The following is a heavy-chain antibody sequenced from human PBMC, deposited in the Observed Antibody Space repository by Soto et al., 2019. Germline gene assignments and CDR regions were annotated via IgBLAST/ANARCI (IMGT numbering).Heavy chain of an antibody. CDR3: ARGYSSSSWRVFDY. Sequence: QVQLVQSGADVKKPGASVKVSCKTSGYTCSCYFMHWLRQAPGQGLEWMGWMNPNSGGTDYAQNFQGRVSMTWAASISTAYMELSRLRSDDTAIYYCARGYSSSSWRVFDYWGQGTLVTVSS. D-gene: IGHD6-13*01. CDR1: GYTCSCYF. V-gene: IGHV1-2*02. J-gene: IGHJ4*02. CDR2: MNPNSGGT.